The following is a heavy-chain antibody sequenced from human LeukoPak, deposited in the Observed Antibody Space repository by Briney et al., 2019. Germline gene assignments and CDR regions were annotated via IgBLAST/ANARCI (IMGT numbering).Heavy chain of an antibody. CDR1: GGSISSYY. V-gene: IGHV4-59*01. J-gene: IGHJ3*02. CDR2: IYYSGST. D-gene: IGHD5-24*01. CDR3: ARERDGYNHGDAFDI. Sequence: SETLSLTCTVSGGSISSYYWSWIRQPPGKGLEWIGYIYYSGSTNYNPSLKSRVTISVDTSKNQFSLKLSSVTAADTAVYYCARERDGYNHGDAFDIWGQGTMVTVSS.